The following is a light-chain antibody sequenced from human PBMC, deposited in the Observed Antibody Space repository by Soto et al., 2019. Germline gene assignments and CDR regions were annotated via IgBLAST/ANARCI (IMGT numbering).Light chain of an antibody. CDR3: QRSYSNPIP. J-gene: IGKJ4*01. CDR1: QSISSY. CDR2: AAS. V-gene: IGKV1-39*01. Sequence: DIQMTQSPSSLSASVGDRVTITCRASQSISSYLNWYQQKPGKAPKLLIYAASSLQSGVPSRFSGSGFGTDFTLTISSLQPEEFATYYCQRSYSNPIPFGGGTKVEIK.